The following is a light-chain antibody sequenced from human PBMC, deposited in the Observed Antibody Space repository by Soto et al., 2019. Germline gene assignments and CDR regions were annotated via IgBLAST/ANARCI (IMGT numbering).Light chain of an antibody. Sequence: QSALTQPASVSGSPGQSITISCTGTSSDVGAYNFVSWYQHHPGKAPQLIIYDVNNRPSGVSDRFSGSKSGNTASLTISGLQAEDEADYYCSSYTTTATRLFGGGTTLTVL. CDR1: SSDVGAYNF. J-gene: IGLJ2*01. V-gene: IGLV2-14*03. CDR2: DVN. CDR3: SSYTTTATRL.